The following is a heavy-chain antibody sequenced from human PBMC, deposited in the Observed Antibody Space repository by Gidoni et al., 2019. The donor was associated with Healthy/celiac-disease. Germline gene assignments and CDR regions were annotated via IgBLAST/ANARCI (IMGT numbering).Heavy chain of an antibody. CDR3: ARDTNDFWSGYNYYYYYYMDV. J-gene: IGHJ6*03. CDR2: ISSSSSYI. Sequence: EVQLVESGGGLVKPGGSLRLSCAASGFTFSSYSMNWVRQAPGKGLEWVSSISSSSSYIYYADSVKGRFTISRDNAKNSLYLQMNSLRAEDTAVYYCARDTNDFWSGYNYYYYYYMDVWGKGTTVTVSS. CDR1: GFTFSSYS. D-gene: IGHD3-3*01. V-gene: IGHV3-21*01.